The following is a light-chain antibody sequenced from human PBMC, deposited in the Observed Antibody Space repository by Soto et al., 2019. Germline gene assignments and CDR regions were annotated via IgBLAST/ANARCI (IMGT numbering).Light chain of an antibody. CDR3: SSYAGSNVHYV. J-gene: IGLJ1*01. CDR2: EVT. CDR1: SSDVGAYNY. V-gene: IGLV2-8*01. Sequence: QSVLNQPPSASGSPGQSVTISCTGSSSDVGAYNYVSWYQQYPGKAPKLLIYEVTKRPSGVPDRFSGSKSGNTASLTVSGLQAEDEADYYCSSYAGSNVHYVFGTGTKVTVL.